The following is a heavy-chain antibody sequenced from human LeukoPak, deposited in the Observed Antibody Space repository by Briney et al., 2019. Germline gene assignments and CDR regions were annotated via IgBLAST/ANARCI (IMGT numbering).Heavy chain of an antibody. J-gene: IGHJ3*02. CDR2: IYSGGST. CDR1: GFTVSSNY. V-gene: IGHV3-53*01. CDR3: ARAGGPRVSQGAFDI. Sequence: PGGSLRLSCAASGFTVSSNYMSWVRQAPGKGLEWVSVIYSGGSTYYANSVKGRFTISRDNSKNTLYLQMNSLRAEDTAVYYCARAGGPRVSQGAFDIWGQGTVVTVSS. D-gene: IGHD2-8*01.